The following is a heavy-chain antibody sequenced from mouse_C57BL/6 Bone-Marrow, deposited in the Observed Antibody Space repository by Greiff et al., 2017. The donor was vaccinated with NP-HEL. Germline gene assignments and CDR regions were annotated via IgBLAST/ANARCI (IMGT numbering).Heavy chain of an antibody. J-gene: IGHJ1*03. V-gene: IGHV1-80*01. CDR1: GYAFSSYW. CDR2: IYPGDGDT. CDR3: ARVFCSYCWYFDV. Sequence: QVQLKESGAELVKPGASVKISCKASGYAFSSYWMNWVKQRPGKGLEWIGQIYPGDGDTNYNGKFKGKATLTADKSSSTAYMQLSSLTSEDSAVYFCARVFCSYCWYFDVWGTGTTVTVSS. D-gene: IGHD1-1*01.